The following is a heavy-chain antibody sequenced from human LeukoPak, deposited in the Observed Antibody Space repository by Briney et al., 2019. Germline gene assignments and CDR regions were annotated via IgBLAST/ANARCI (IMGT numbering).Heavy chain of an antibody. D-gene: IGHD6-13*01. J-gene: IGHJ4*02. V-gene: IGHV1-18*01. Sequence: ASVKVSCKASGYTFTSYGISWVRQAPGQGLEWMGWISAYNGNTNYAQKLQGRVTMTTDTSTSTAYMELRSLRSDDTAVYYCARVSVRIAALSPGIFDYWGQGTLVTVPS. CDR1: GYTFTSYG. CDR2: ISAYNGNT. CDR3: ARVSVRIAALSPGIFDY.